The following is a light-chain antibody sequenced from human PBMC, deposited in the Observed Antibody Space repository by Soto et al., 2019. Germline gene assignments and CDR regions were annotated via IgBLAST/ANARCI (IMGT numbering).Light chain of an antibody. Sequence: QSALTQPASVSGSPGQSITISCTGTSSDVGSYNLVSWYQKRPGKAPRIMIYEVNKRTSGVSDRFSASKSGNTASLTISGPHSEDESDYYCCSFAGSTTCIYGFGTGTKLTVL. CDR1: SSDVGSYNL. J-gene: IGLJ1*01. CDR2: EVN. CDR3: CSFAGSTTCIYG. V-gene: IGLV2-23*02.